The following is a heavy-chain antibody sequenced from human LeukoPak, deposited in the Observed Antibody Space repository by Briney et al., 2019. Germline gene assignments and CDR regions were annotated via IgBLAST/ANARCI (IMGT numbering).Heavy chain of an antibody. D-gene: IGHD3-10*01. Sequence: SETLSLTCTVSGGSISSSSYYWGWTRQPPGKGLEWIGSIYYSGSTYYNPSLKSRVTISVDTSKNQFSLKLSSVTAADTAVYYCARRRAYGSGSYNFDYWGQGTLVTVSS. CDR2: IYYSGST. J-gene: IGHJ4*02. CDR3: ARRRAYGSGSYNFDY. CDR1: GGSISSSSYY. V-gene: IGHV4-39*01.